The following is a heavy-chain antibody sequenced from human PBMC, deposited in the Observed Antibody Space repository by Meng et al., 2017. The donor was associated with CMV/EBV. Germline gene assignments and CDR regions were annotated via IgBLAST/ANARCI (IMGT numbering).Heavy chain of an antibody. D-gene: IGHD1-7*01. V-gene: IGHV4-34*12. CDR2: IFYSGRA. CDR3: ARIMAGTTSYGMDI. Sequence: SETLSLTCAVYGGSFSGYYWSWIRQPPGKGLEWIGSIFYSGRAFYNPSLKSRISISVDTSKNQFSPKLSSVTAADTAVYYCARIMAGTTSYGMDIWGQGTTVTVSS. CDR1: GGSFSGYY. J-gene: IGHJ6*02.